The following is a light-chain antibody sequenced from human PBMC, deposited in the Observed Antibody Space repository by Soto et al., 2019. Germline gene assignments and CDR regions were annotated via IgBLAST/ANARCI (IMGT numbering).Light chain of an antibody. CDR2: DVS. J-gene: IGLJ1*01. Sequence: QSALTQPASVSGSPGQSITSSCTGTSSDVGGYNYVSWYQQHPGKAPKLMIYDVSNRPPGVSNRFSGSKSGNTASLTISGLQAEDEADYYCSSYTSSSTLGVFGTGTKVTVL. CDR3: SSYTSSSTLGV. V-gene: IGLV2-14*01. CDR1: SSDVGGYNY.